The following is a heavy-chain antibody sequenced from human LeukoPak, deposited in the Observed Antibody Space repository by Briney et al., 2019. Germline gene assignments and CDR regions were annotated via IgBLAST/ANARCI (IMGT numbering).Heavy chain of an antibody. J-gene: IGHJ3*02. Sequence: GGSLSLSCAVYGSTFSSYDTQWVRQATGGGLEWVSVIGTAGDTYYPGSVKGRCTISRDNAKNSLYLQMTSLRAGDTAVYYCARGKRYSGSRGAFDIWGQGTMVSVSS. CDR2: IGTAGDT. CDR1: GSTFSSYD. CDR3: ARGKRYSGSRGAFDI. D-gene: IGHD1-26*01. V-gene: IGHV3-13*01.